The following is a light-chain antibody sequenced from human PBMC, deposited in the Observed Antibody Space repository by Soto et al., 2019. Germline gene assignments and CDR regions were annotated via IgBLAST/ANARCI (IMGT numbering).Light chain of an antibody. V-gene: IGKV1-39*01. CDR3: QQSYITQYA. CDR1: HSISKY. Sequence: DIQVTQSPSSLSASVGDRVTITFLASHSISKYVNWFQQNPVKAPKLLIYAASSLQCGVPSRFSRSGSGTHLSLTISSLQPEAFATYYCQQSYITQYAFGQGITVDI. J-gene: IGKJ2*01. CDR2: AAS.